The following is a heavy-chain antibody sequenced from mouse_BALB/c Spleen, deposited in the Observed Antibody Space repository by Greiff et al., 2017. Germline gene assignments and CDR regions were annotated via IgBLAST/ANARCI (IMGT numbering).Heavy chain of an antibody. CDR3: ARGNVLLRYDAMDY. D-gene: IGHD1-1*01. J-gene: IGHJ4*01. CDR1: GYTFTSYW. CDR2: IYPGDGDT. V-gene: IGHV1-87*01. Sequence: QVQLQQSGAELARPGASVKLSCKASGYTFTSYWMQWVKQRPGQGLEWIGAIYPGDGDTRYTQKFKGKATLTADKSSSTAYMQLSSLASEDSAVYYCARGNVLLRYDAMDYWGQGTSVTVSS.